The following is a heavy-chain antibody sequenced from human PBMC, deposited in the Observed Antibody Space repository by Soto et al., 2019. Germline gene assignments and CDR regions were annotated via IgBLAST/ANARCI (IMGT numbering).Heavy chain of an antibody. J-gene: IGHJ4*02. CDR3: AKGPHTNVGWHYYFES. CDR1: AFSLANYP. V-gene: IGHV3-48*02. D-gene: IGHD6-19*01. CDR2: SSPRGDTI. Sequence: VGSLRLSCVPSAFSLANYPMNCVRDTPGKGLEWISYSSPRGDTIYYADSVEGRFTISRDNARNSLSLHMRSLRDEDSALYYCAKGPHTNVGWHYYFESWGQGVPVTVSS.